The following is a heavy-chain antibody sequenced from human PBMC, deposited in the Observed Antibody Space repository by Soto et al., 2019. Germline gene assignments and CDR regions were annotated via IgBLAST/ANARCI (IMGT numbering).Heavy chain of an antibody. CDR1: GGTSTRYA. V-gene: IGHV1-69*06. D-gene: IGHD3-3*01. J-gene: IGHJ4*02. CDR3: NRGSGYDFWSGYL. CDR2: IVPLFGTS. Sequence: QERLVQSGAEVRKPGSSVKVSCKVTGGTSTRYAINWVRQAPGQGLEWMGGIVPLFGTSKYAQKFQGRVTITADTSTNIAYMELRSLRSEDTAVYYCNRGSGYDFWSGYLWGQGTLVSVSS.